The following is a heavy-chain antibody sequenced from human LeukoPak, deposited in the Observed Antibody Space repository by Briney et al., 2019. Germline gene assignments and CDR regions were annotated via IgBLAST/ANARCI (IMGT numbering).Heavy chain of an antibody. CDR2: ISSGSSSI. D-gene: IGHD1-1*01. Sequence: GGSLRLSCAVSGFTFSSYSMNRVRQAPGKGLEWVSYISSGSSSIYYADSVKGRFSISRDNAKNSLYLQMNSLRDDDTAVYYCARAPDNNYFDHWGQGTLVTVSS. CDR1: GFTFSSYS. CDR3: ARAPDNNYFDH. V-gene: IGHV3-48*02. J-gene: IGHJ4*02.